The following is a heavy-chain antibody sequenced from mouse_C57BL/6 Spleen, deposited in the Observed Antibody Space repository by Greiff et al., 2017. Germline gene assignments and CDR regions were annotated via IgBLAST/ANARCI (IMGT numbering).Heavy chain of an antibody. V-gene: IGHV1-26*01. J-gene: IGHJ1*03. CDR1: GYTFTDYY. Sequence: EVQLQQSGPELVKPGASVKISCKASGYTFTDYYMNWVKQSHGKSLEWIGDINPNNGGTSYNQKFKGKATLTVDKSSSTAYMELRSLTSEDSAVYYCAGGGNHWYFDVWGTGTTVTVSS. CDR2: INPNNGGT. D-gene: IGHD2-1*01. CDR3: AGGGNHWYFDV.